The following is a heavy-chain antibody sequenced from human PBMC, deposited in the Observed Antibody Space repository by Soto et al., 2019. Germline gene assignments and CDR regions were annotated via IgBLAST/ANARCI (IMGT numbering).Heavy chain of an antibody. D-gene: IGHD6-13*01. CDR2: IYYSGST. Sequence: SETLSLTCTVSGGSISSGDYYWSWIRQPPGKGLEWIGYIYYSGSTYYNPSLKSRVTISVDTSKNQFSLKLSSVTAADTAVCYCARERPDGSRLDPWGQGTLVTVSS. CDR3: ARERPDGSRLDP. CDR1: GGSISSGDYY. J-gene: IGHJ5*02. V-gene: IGHV4-30-4*01.